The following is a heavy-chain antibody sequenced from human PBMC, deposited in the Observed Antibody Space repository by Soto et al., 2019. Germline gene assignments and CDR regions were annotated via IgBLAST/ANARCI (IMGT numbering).Heavy chain of an antibody. CDR2: INQDGSEK. CDR3: ARDWDH. CDR1: GFTFSSYR. V-gene: IGHV3-7*01. Sequence: EVQLVASGRGLVQPGGSLRLSCAASGFTFSSYRMSWVRQAPGKGLEWVANINQDGSEKYYLDSVKGRFTISRDNAKNSMYLQMNSLRDEDTAVYYCARDWDHWGQGTLVTVSS. J-gene: IGHJ4*02.